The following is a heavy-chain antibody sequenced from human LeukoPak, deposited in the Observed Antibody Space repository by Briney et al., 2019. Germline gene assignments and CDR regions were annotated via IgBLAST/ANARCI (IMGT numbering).Heavy chain of an antibody. D-gene: IGHD6-13*01. CDR1: GGSFSGYY. Sequence: SETLSLTCAVYGGSFSGYYWSWIRQPPGKGLEWIGEINHSGSTNYNPSLKSRVTISVDTSKNQFSLKLSSVTAADTAVYYCARPIAAAGTTRDAFDIWGQGTMVTVSS. J-gene: IGHJ3*02. V-gene: IGHV4-34*01. CDR3: ARPIAAAGTTRDAFDI. CDR2: INHSGST.